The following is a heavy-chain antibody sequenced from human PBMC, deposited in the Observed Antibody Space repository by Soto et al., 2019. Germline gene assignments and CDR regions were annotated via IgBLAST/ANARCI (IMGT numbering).Heavy chain of an antibody. CDR2: ISVYDGNT. D-gene: IGHD3-10*01. Sequence: ASVKGSCKASGYAFTSYGLSWLRQTPGQGLEWMGWISVYDGNTNYAQKFQGRVSMTTDTSTSTANMELRSLRSDDTAIYFCARSPRRGSGTYYNPLDYWGQGTLVTVSS. V-gene: IGHV1-18*01. CDR1: GYAFTSYG. J-gene: IGHJ4*01. CDR3: ARSPRRGSGTYYNPLDY.